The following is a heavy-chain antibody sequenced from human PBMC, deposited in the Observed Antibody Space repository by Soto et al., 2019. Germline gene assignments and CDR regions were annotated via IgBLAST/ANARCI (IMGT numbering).Heavy chain of an antibody. CDR2: ISGSGGST. Sequence: PGGSLRLSCAASAFTFSSYAMSWVRQAPGKGLEWVSAISGSGGSTYYADSVKGRFTISRDNSKNTLYLQMNSLRAEDTAVYYCAKDHKQWLVSIFDYWGQGTLVTVSS. V-gene: IGHV3-23*01. CDR3: AKDHKQWLVSIFDY. D-gene: IGHD6-19*01. J-gene: IGHJ4*02. CDR1: AFTFSSYA.